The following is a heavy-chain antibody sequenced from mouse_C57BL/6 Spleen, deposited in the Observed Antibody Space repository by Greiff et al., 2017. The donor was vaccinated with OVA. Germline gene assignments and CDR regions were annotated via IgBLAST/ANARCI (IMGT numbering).Heavy chain of an antibody. V-gene: IGHV1-26*01. CDR2: INPNNGGT. Sequence: EVQLQQSGPELVKPGASVKISCKASGYTFTDYYMNWVKQSHGKSLEWIGDINPNNGGTSYNQKFKGKATLTVDKSSSTAYMELRSLTSEDSAVYYCARSDYYGHYGNFDVWGTGTTVTVSS. CDR3: ARSDYYGHYGNFDV. CDR1: GYTFTDYY. J-gene: IGHJ1*03. D-gene: IGHD2-1*01.